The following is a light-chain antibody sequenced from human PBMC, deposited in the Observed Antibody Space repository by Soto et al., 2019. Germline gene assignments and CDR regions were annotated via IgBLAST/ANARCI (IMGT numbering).Light chain of an antibody. CDR3: QQYHSYWT. V-gene: IGKV1-5*03. J-gene: IGKJ1*01. Sequence: DIQMTQSPSTLSGSVGDRVTITCRASQTISSWLAWYQQKPGKAPKLLIYKASTLKSGVPSRFSGSGSGTEFTLTISSLQTDDFSTYYCQQYHSYWTFGQETKVDI. CDR2: KAS. CDR1: QTISSW.